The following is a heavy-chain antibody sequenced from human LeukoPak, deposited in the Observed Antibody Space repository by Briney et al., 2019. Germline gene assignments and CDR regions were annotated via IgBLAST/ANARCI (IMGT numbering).Heavy chain of an antibody. CDR2: ISSSSRSI. Sequence: GGSLRLSCAASGFTFSTYSMNWVRQAPGKGLEWVSYISSSSRSINYADSVKGRFTISRDNAKNSLYLQMNSLRDEDTAVYYCARDCSGGSCYYYYGMDVWGQGTTVTVSS. CDR3: ARDCSGGSCYYYYGMDV. CDR1: GFTFSTYS. J-gene: IGHJ6*02. V-gene: IGHV3-48*02. D-gene: IGHD2-15*01.